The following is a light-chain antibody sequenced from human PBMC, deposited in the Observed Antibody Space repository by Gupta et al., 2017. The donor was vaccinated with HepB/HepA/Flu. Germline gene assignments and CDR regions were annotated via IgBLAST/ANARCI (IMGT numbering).Light chain of an antibody. CDR1: NIGNKS. V-gene: IGLV3-21*04. CDR2: YDS. Sequence: SYVLTPPPSVSVAPGKTARITCGRNNIGNKSVHWYQQKPGQAPVLVMYYDSGRPSGSPERFAGSNFGNPATLTISRVEAGDEADYFCQLWDGSSYHVVFGGGTKLTVL. J-gene: IGLJ2*01. CDR3: QLWDGSSYHVV.